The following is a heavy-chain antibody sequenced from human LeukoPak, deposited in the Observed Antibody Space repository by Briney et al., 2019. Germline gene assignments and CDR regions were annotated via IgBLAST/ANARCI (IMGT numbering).Heavy chain of an antibody. D-gene: IGHD3-10*01. CDR1: GYTFTGYY. V-gene: IGHV1-8*03. CDR2: MNPKSGST. J-gene: IGHJ2*01. CDR3: ARGRQMSINWYFDL. Sequence: VASVKVSCKASGYTFTGYYMHWVRQAAGQGLEWMGWMNPKSGSTAYAQKVQGRVTFTRNTSITTAYLDLTNLRYEDTAMYYCARGRQMSINWYFDLWGRGTQVTVAS.